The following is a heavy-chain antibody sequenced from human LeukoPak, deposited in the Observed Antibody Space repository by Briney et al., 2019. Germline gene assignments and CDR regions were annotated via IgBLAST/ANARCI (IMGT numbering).Heavy chain of an antibody. CDR3: ARDPCSSTTCYSFDC. J-gene: IGHJ4*02. CDR1: GGSISSSSYF. CDR2: IYYSGST. D-gene: IGHD2-2*01. V-gene: IGHV4-39*07. Sequence: SETLSLTCTVSGGSISSSSYFWGWIRQPPGKGLEWIGSIYYSGSTYYNPSLKSRVTISVDTSKSQCSLKLSSVTAADTAAYYCARDPCSSTTCYSFDCWGQGALVTVSS.